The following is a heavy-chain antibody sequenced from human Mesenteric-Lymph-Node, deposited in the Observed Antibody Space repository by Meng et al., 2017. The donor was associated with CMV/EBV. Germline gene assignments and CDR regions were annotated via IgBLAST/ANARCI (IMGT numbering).Heavy chain of an antibody. CDR2: IYYSGST. D-gene: IGHD3-22*01. CDR3: AREADDSSGYYGAGGAFDI. V-gene: IGHV4-59*01. Sequence: SETLSLTCTVSGGSISSYYWSWIRQPPGKGLVWIGYIYYSGSTNYNPALKSRVTMSIDTSKNQFSLKLSSVTAADTAVYYCAREADDSSGYYGAGGAFDIWGQGTMVTVSS. J-gene: IGHJ3*02. CDR1: GGSISSYY.